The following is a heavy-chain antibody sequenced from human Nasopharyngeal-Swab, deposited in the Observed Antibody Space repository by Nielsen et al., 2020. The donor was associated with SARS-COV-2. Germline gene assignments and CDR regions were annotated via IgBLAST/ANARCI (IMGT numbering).Heavy chain of an antibody. V-gene: IGHV4-31*03. CDR2: IYYSGST. J-gene: IGHJ3*02. Sequence: SETLSLTCTFSGGSISSGGYYWSWIRQHPGKGLEWIGYIYYSGSTYYNPSLKSRVTISVDTSKNQFSLKLSSVTAADTAVYYCAREGITMVRGVLNDAFDIWGQGTMVTVSS. CDR1: GGSISSGGYY. D-gene: IGHD3-10*01. CDR3: AREGITMVRGVLNDAFDI.